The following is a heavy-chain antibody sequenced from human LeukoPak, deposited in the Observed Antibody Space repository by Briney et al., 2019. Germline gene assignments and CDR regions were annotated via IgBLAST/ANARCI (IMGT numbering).Heavy chain of an antibody. CDR3: ARDAVDTANAV. D-gene: IGHD5-18*01. V-gene: IGHV3-74*01. Sequence: GGSLRLSCAASGFTVSSNYMSWVRQAPGKGLVWVSHINSDGSITSYADSVKGRFTISRDNAKNTLYLQMNSLRAEDTAVYYCARDAVDTANAVWGQGTTVTVSS. CDR2: INSDGSIT. CDR1: GFTVSSNY. J-gene: IGHJ6*02.